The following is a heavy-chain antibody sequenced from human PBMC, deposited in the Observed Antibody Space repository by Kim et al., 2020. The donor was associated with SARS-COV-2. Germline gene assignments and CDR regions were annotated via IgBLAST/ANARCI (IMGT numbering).Heavy chain of an antibody. CDR1: GGSFSGYY. Sequence: SETLSLTCAVYGGSFSGYYWSWIRQPPGKGLEWIGEINHSGSTNYNPSLKSRVTISVDTSKNQFSLKLSSVTAADTAVYYCARLATAYYYDSSGYYSILYYFDYWGQGTLVTVSS. CDR2: INHSGST. CDR3: ARLATAYYYDSSGYYSILYYFDY. D-gene: IGHD3-22*01. J-gene: IGHJ4*02. V-gene: IGHV4-34*01.